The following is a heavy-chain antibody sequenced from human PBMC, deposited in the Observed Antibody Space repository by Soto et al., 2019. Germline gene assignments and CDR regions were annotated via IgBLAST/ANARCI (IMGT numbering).Heavy chain of an antibody. CDR2: ISYDGSNK. V-gene: IGHV3-30*18. J-gene: IGHJ4*02. CDR1: GFTFSSYG. Sequence: GGSLRLSCAASGFTFSSYGMHWVRQAPGKGLEWVAVISYDGSNKYYADSVKGRFTISRDNSKNTLYLQMNSLRAEDTAVYYCANERGSGWFFDYWGQGTLVTVSS. CDR3: ANERGSGWFFDY. D-gene: IGHD6-19*01.